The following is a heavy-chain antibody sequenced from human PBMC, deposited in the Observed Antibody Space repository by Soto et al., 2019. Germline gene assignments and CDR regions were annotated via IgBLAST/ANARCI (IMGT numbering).Heavy chain of an antibody. CDR2: ISSSDSI. J-gene: IGHJ4*02. CDR3: ARDLGYYDSSGYFDY. D-gene: IGHD3-22*01. V-gene: IGHV3-11*01. Sequence: PGGSLRLSCAASGFTFSDYYMSWIRQAPGKGLEWVSYISSSDSIYYADSVKGRFTISRDNAKNSLYLQMNSLRAEDTAVYYCARDLGYYDSSGYFDYWGQGXLVTVYS. CDR1: GFTFSDYY.